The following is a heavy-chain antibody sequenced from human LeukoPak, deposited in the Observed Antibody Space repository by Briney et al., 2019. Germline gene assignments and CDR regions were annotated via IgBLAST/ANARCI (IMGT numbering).Heavy chain of an antibody. Sequence: GGSLRLSCAASGFTFSSYDMHWVRQATGKGLERVSAIGTAGDTYYPGSVKGRFTISRENAKNSLYLQMNSLRAGDTAVYYCARPIDGGNSDWYFDLWGRGTLVTVSS. D-gene: IGHD4-23*01. CDR1: GFTFSSYD. CDR3: ARPIDGGNSDWYFDL. J-gene: IGHJ2*01. CDR2: IGTAGDT. V-gene: IGHV3-13*01.